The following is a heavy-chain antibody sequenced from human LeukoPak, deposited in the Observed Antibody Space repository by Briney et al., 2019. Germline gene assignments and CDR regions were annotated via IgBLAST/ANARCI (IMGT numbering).Heavy chain of an antibody. Sequence: GGSLRLSCAASGFTFSNHWKHWVRQVPGKGLVWVSRIDGGGSSTSYADSVKGRFSISRDNGKSTLYLQMNSLRVEDTAVYYCARGPGSSGGAYVGDYWGHGTLVTVSS. CDR3: ARGPGSSGGAYVGDY. J-gene: IGHJ4*01. V-gene: IGHV3-74*01. D-gene: IGHD3-22*01. CDR1: GFTFSNHW. CDR2: IDGGGSST.